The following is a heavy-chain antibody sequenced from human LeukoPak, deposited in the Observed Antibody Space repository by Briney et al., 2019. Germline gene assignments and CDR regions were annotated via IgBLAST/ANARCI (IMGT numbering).Heavy chain of an antibody. CDR1: GFTFDDYG. CDR2: INWNGGST. D-gene: IGHD5-18*01. Sequence: GGSLRLSCAASGFTFDDYGMSWVRQAPGKGLGWVSGINWNGGSTGYADSVKGRFTISRDNAKNSLYLQMNSLRAEDTALYYCARRRRGYSYGTDYYYYMDVWGKGTTVTVSS. CDR3: ARRRRGYSYGTDYYYYMDV. V-gene: IGHV3-20*04. J-gene: IGHJ6*03.